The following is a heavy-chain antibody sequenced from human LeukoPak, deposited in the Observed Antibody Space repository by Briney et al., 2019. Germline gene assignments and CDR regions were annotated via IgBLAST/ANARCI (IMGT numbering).Heavy chain of an antibody. V-gene: IGHV1-18*01. CDR1: GYTFTSYG. CDR3: AIDPRGYQLLPDAFDI. J-gene: IGHJ3*02. Sequence: GASVKVSCKASGYTFTSYGISWVRQAPGQGLEWMGWISAYNGNTNYAQKLQGRVTMTTDTSTSTAYMELRSLRSDDTAVYYCAIDPRGYQLLPDAFDIWGQGTMVTVSS. CDR2: ISAYNGNT. D-gene: IGHD2-2*01.